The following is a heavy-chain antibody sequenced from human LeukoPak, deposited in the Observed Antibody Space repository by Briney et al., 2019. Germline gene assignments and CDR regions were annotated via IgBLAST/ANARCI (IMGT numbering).Heavy chain of an antibody. CDR1: GFTVSSNY. Sequence: PGGSLRLSCAASGFTVSSNYMSWVRQAPGKGLEWVSVIYSGGSTYYADSVTGRFAISRDNSKNTLYLQMNSLSAEDTAVYYCARIRRGRGWYGYYFDYWGQGTLVTVSS. J-gene: IGHJ4*02. CDR3: ARIRRGRGWYGYYFDY. D-gene: IGHD6-19*01. CDR2: IYSGGST. V-gene: IGHV3-53*01.